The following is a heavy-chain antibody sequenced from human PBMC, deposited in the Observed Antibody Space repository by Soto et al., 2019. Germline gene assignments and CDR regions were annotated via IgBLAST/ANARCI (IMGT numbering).Heavy chain of an antibody. CDR2: INHSGST. CDR1: GGSFSGYY. CDR3: ARVGRTGYSYGYSRYNWFDP. Sequence: SETLSLTCAVYGGSFSGYYWSCIRQPPGKGLEWIGEINHSGSTNYNPSLKSRVTISVDTSKNQFSLKLSSVTAADTAVYYCARVGRTGYSYGYSRYNWFDPWGQGTLVTVSS. D-gene: IGHD5-18*01. V-gene: IGHV4-34*01. J-gene: IGHJ5*02.